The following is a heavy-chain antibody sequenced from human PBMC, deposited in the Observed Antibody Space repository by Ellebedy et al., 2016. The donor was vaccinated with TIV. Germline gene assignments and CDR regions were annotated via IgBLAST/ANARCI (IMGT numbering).Heavy chain of an antibody. CDR3: TRHLDYYGSGSYVYYYGMDV. J-gene: IGHJ6*02. CDR1: GFTFSGSA. CDR2: IRSKANSYAT. Sequence: GESLKISCAASGFTFSGSAMHWVRQASGKGLEWVGRIRSKANSYATAYAASVKGRFTISRDDSKNTAYLQMNSLKTEDTAVYYCTRHLDYYGSGSYVYYYGMDVWGQGTTVTVSS. D-gene: IGHD3-10*01. V-gene: IGHV3-73*01.